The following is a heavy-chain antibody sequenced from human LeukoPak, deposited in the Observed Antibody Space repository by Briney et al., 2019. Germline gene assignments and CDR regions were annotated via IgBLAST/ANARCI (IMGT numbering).Heavy chain of an antibody. V-gene: IGHV3-15*01. D-gene: IGHD3-22*01. Sequence: GGSLRLSCAASGFTFSNAWMSWVRQAPGKGLEWVGRIKSKTDGGTTDYAAPVKGRFTISRDDSKNTLYLQMNSLKTEDTAVYYCTTTFLAVVTTRRWGQGTLVTLSS. CDR3: TTTFLAVVTTRR. CDR2: IKSKTDGGTT. J-gene: IGHJ4*02. CDR1: GFTFSNAW.